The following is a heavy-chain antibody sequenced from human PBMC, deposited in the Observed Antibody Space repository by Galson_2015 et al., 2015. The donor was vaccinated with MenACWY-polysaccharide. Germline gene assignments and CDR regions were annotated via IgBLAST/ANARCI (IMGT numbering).Heavy chain of an antibody. Sequence: SSTSYADSVEGRFTVSRDNAKNSLYLQMNSLRAEDTAVYYCARARSWSGYFAFDFWGQGTMVTVSS. V-gene: IGHV3-48*04. J-gene: IGHJ3*01. D-gene: IGHD3-3*01. CDR2: SST. CDR3: ARARSWSGYFAFDF.